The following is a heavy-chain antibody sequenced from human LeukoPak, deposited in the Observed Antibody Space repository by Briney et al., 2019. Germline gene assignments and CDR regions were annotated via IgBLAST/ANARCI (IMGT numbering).Heavy chain of an antibody. CDR2: ISGSGGST. V-gene: IGHV3-23*01. J-gene: IGHJ4*02. CDR1: GFTFSSYA. Sequence: GGSLRLSCAASGFTFSSYAMSWVRQAPGKGLEWVSAISGSGGSTYYADSVKGRFTISRDNSKNTVFLQMDSLRTEDTAVYYCAKDDPFFDYWGQGTLVTVSS. CDR3: AKDDPFFDY.